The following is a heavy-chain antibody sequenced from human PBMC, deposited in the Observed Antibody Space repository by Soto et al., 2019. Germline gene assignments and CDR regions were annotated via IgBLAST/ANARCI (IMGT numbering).Heavy chain of an antibody. V-gene: IGHV4-31*03. CDR2: INYSGST. J-gene: IGHJ4*02. CDR1: GGSISGGGYY. D-gene: IGHD3-22*01. CDR3: ARERVVVVTSRGGLDY. Sequence: QVQLQESGPGLVKPSQTLSLTCTVSGGSISGGGYYWGWIGQPPGKGLEWIGYINYSGSTYYNPSLKSRVTISVDTYKNQFSLKLSSVTAADTAVYYCARERVVVVTSRGGLDYWGQGTLVTVSS.